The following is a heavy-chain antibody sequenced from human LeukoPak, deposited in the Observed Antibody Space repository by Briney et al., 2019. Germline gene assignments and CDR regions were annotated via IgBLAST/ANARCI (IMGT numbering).Heavy chain of an antibody. CDR1: GGSVSSGSYY. J-gene: IGHJ4*02. D-gene: IGHD3-9*01. CDR2: INHSGST. CDR3: ARVSNYDILTGYYRGKETGTKFDY. V-gene: IGHV4-61*03. Sequence: SETLSLTCTVSGGSVSSGSYYWSWIRQPPGKGLEWIGEINHSGSTNYNPSLKSRVTISVDTSKNHFSLKLSSVTAADTAVYYCARVSNYDILTGYYRGKETGTKFDYWGQGTLVTVSS.